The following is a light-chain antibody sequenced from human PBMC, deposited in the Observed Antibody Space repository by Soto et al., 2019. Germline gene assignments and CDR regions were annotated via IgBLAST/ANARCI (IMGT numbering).Light chain of an antibody. Sequence: DIQMTQSPSSLSASVGDRVTITCRASQSISSYLNWYQQKRGKAPKLLIYAASSLQSGVPSRSSGSGSGTDFTLTISSLQPEGFATYYCQLCYSTPTWTCGQGNKVEIK. CDR1: QSISSY. CDR2: AAS. V-gene: IGKV1-39*01. J-gene: IGKJ1*01. CDR3: QLCYSTPTWT.